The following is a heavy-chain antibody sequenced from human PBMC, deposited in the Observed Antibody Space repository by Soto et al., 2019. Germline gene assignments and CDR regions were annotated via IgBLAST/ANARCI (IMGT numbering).Heavy chain of an antibody. CDR3: TTDVYEYYDLWRGLDAFDI. V-gene: IGHV3-15*01. D-gene: IGHD3-3*01. J-gene: IGHJ3*02. CDR2: IKSKTDGGTT. Sequence: EVQLVESGGGLVKPGGSLRLSSAASGFTFSNAWMSWVRQAPGKGLEWVGRIKSKTDGGTTDYAAPVKGRFTISRDDSKNTLYLQMNSLKTEDTAVYYCTTDVYEYYDLWRGLDAFDIWGQGTMVTVSS. CDR1: GFTFSNAW.